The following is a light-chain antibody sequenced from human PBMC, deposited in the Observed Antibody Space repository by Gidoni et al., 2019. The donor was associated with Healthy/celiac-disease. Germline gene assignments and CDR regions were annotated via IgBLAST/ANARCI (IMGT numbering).Light chain of an antibody. CDR3: QQLNNYPLT. V-gene: IGKV1-9*01. CDR1: QGISSY. J-gene: IGKJ4*01. Sequence: DIQLIQSPSFLSASVGDRVTITCRASQGISSYLAWYQQKPGKAPKLLIYAASTLQSGVPSRFSGSGSGTEFTLTISSLQPEDFATYYCQQLNNYPLTFGEGTKVEIK. CDR2: AAS.